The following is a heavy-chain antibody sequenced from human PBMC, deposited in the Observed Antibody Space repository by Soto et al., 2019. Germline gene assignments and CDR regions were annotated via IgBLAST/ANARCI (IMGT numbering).Heavy chain of an antibody. CDR3: ARDTGYSYGTDY. Sequence: EVQLVESGGGLVQPGGSLRLSCAASGFTFSSYEMNWVRQAPGKGLEWVSYISSSGSTIYYADSVKGRFTISRDNAKNSLYLQMTSRRAEDTAVYYGARDTGYSYGTDYWGQGALVTVSS. CDR2: ISSSGSTI. CDR1: GFTFSSYE. D-gene: IGHD5-18*01. V-gene: IGHV3-48*03. J-gene: IGHJ4*02.